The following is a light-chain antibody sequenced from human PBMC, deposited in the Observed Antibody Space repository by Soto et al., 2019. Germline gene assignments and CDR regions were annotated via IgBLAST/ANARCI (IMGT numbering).Light chain of an antibody. V-gene: IGLV2-14*01. J-gene: IGLJ1*01. CDR3: VSYTTSASDV. CDR2: DIN. CDR1: SSDVVNYIF. Sequence: QSVLTQPASVSGSPGQSITISCTGTSSDVVNYIFVSWYRQHPGKAPKLMIYDINNPPSGVSNRFSGSKSGNTASLTISGLRAEDEADYYCVSYTTSASDVFGTGTKLTVL.